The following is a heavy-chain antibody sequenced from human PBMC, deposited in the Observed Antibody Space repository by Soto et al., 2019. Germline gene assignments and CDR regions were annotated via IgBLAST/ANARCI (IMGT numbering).Heavy chain of an antibody. CDR1: GDFLSSDGYY. Sequence: PSETLSLTCTVSGDFLSSDGYYWSWIRQFPGKGLEWIGNIYYIGSTHYNPSLKSRITLSVDTSKNQFSLKLNSVTAADTAVYNCARVFDYKNRHYSGMDVWGRGTTVTVSS. J-gene: IGHJ6*02. CDR2: IYYIGST. CDR3: ARVFDYKNRHYSGMDV. D-gene: IGHD3-9*01. V-gene: IGHV4-31*03.